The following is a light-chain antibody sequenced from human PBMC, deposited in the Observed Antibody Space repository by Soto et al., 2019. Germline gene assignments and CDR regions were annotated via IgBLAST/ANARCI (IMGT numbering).Light chain of an antibody. CDR1: ESINRH. CDR2: AAS. Sequence: DIQMTQSPSSLSASVGDRVTITCRASESINRHLNWYQQKPGKAPKLLIYAASSLQNGVPSRFRSSGSGTDFTLPISNLQPEDFATYYCQQSYSTLSLTFGQGTRLEIK. J-gene: IGKJ5*01. CDR3: QQSYSTLSLT. V-gene: IGKV1-39*01.